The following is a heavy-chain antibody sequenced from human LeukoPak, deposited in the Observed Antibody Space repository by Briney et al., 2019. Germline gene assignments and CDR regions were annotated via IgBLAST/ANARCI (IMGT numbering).Heavy chain of an antibody. CDR3: ARAYGDYFDY. CDR2: IKQDGSEK. J-gene: IGHJ4*02. V-gene: IGHV3-7*01. D-gene: IGHD4-17*01. Sequence: GGSLRLSCAASGFTFSSYWVSWVRQAPGKGLEWAANIKQDGSEKYYVDSVKGRFTISRDNAKNSLYLQMNSLRAEDTAVYYCARAYGDYFDYWGQGTLVTVSS. CDR1: GFTFSSYW.